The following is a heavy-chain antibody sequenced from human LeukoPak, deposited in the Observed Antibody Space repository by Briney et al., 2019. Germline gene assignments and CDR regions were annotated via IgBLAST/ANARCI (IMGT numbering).Heavy chain of an antibody. CDR2: MSGSGGAT. CDR1: GFAFSSYA. V-gene: IGHV3-23*01. Sequence: GGSLRLSCAASGFAFSSYAMSWVRQAPGKGLEWVSTMSGSGGATYYADSVKGRFTISRDNSKNTLYLQMNSLGAEDTAVYYCAKDDMVRGVPTQLIDYWGQGTLVTVSS. J-gene: IGHJ4*02. CDR3: AKDDMVRGVPTQLIDY. D-gene: IGHD3-10*01.